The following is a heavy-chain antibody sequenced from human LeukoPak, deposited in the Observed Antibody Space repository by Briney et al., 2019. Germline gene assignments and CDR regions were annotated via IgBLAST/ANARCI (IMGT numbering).Heavy chain of an antibody. CDR3: AKERQAGDYFTSDY. CDR2: INSDGSWT. V-gene: IGHV3-74*01. D-gene: IGHD4-17*01. CDR1: GFTFSSYP. J-gene: IGHJ4*02. Sequence: GGSLRLSCAASGFTFSSYPMTWVRQAPGKGLVWVSHINSDGSWTSYADSVKGRFTISKDNAKNTVYLQMNSLRAEDTAIYYCAKERQAGDYFTSDYWGLGTLVTVSS.